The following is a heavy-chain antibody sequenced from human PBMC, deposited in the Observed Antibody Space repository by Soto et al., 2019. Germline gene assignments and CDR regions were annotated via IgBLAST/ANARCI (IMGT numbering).Heavy chain of an antibody. CDR2: INHSGST. CDR1: GGSFSGYY. CDR3: AIEYSSSWYPLYYYGMDV. D-gene: IGHD6-13*01. V-gene: IGHV4-34*01. Sequence: KPSETLSLTCAVYGGSFSGYYWSWIRQPPGKGLEWIGEINHSGSTNYNPSLKSRVTISVDTSKNQFSLKLSSVTAADTAVYYCAIEYSSSWYPLYYYGMDVWGQGTTVTV. J-gene: IGHJ6*02.